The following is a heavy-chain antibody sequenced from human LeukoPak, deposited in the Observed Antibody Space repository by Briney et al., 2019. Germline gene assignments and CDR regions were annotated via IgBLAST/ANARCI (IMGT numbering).Heavy chain of an antibody. CDR1: GFTFSAYK. CDR3: ASGVTLYAEVVDY. CDR2: ISSSSNSM. J-gene: IGHJ4*02. D-gene: IGHD3-3*01. V-gene: IGHV3-48*04. Sequence: GGSLRLSCAASGFTFSAYKMNWVRQAPGKGLEWLAYISSSSNSMFYADSVKGRFTISRDNAKNSVYLQMNSLRGDDTGVYYCASGVTLYAEVVDYWGQGTLVTVSS.